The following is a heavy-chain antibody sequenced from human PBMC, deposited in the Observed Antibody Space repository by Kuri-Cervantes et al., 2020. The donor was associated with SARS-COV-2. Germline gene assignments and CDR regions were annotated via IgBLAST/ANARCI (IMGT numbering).Heavy chain of an antibody. D-gene: IGHD2-15*01. CDR2: IKQDGSEK. Sequence: GGSLRLSCAASGFTFSSYWMSWVRQAPGKGLEWVANIKQDGSEKYYVDSVKGRFTISRDNAKNSLYLQMNCLRAEDTAVYYCARDEYSGDIVAPDYWGQGTLVTVSS. CDR3: ARDEYSGDIVAPDY. V-gene: IGHV3-7*05. CDR1: GFTFSSYW. J-gene: IGHJ4*02.